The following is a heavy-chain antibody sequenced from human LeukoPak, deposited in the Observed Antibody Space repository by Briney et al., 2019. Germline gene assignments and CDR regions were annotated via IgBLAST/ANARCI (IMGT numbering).Heavy chain of an antibody. CDR3: ARQGGSNSPYYYYYMDV. CDR2: ICYSGTT. Sequence: PSETVSLTCAVSGYSVSSGYYWGWFRQPPGKGPEWIGCICYSGTTYYNPSLKSRVTISVDTSKNQFSLMISSVTAADTAVYYCARQGGSNSPYYYYYMDVWGKGTMVIVSS. J-gene: IGHJ6*03. V-gene: IGHV4-38-2*01. D-gene: IGHD6-13*01. CDR1: GYSVSSGYY.